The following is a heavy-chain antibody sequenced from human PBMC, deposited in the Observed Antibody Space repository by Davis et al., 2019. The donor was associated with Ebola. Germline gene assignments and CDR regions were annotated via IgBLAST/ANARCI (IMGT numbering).Heavy chain of an antibody. J-gene: IGHJ5*02. CDR2: ISYDGSNK. Sequence: GESLKISCAASGFTFSSYAMHWVRQAPGKGLEWVAVISYDGSNKYYADSVKGRFTISRDNSKNTLYLQMNSLRAEDTAVYYCAVGDYGDYGPWGQGTLVTVSS. V-gene: IGHV3-30-3*01. CDR1: GFTFSSYA. CDR3: AVGDYGDYGP. D-gene: IGHD4-17*01.